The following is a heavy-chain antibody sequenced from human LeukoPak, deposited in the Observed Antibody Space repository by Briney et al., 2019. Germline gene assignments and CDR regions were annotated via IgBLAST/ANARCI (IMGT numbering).Heavy chain of an antibody. CDR2: TSGSGRSI. Sequence: GGSLRLSCAASGFPFSSYALSWVRRAPGRGLEGVSGTSGSGRSIHYADSVKGRFTISRDNSKNTLYLQMNSLRADDTAVYYCAKDMNSWRDGSGLGDYFDYWGQGTLVTVSS. J-gene: IGHJ4*02. D-gene: IGHD6-19*01. V-gene: IGHV3-23*01. CDR3: AKDMNSWRDGSGLGDYFDY. CDR1: GFPFSSYA.